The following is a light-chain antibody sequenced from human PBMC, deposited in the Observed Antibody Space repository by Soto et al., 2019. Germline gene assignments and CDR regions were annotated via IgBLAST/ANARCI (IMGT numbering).Light chain of an antibody. J-gene: IGKJ2*01. Sequence: EVVLTQSPGTLSLSPGERVTLSCRASQSVTSNFLTWSQHKPGQAPRVLIYGASRRATGIPDRFSGSGSETDFTLTISRLEPEDVAVYYCHQDYYSSGYTFGQGTKLASK. CDR1: QSVTSNF. V-gene: IGKV3-20*01. CDR2: GAS. CDR3: HQDYYSSGYT.